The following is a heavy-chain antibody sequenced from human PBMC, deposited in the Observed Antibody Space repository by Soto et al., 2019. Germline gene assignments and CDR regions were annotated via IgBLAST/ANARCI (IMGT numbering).Heavy chain of an antibody. J-gene: IGHJ5*02. CDR1: GGSVNGYY. D-gene: IGHD3-3*01. V-gene: IGHV4-34*01. CDR2: INHTGGT. Sequence: PSETLSLTGAVDGGSVNGYYWNWIRQPPGKGLEWIGEINHTGGTHYNRSLKSRVTMSVDTSKNQFSLRLSSVTAADTDIYYCATRITVFGLLIPPFDPWGQGTQVTVSS. CDR3: ATRITVFGLLIPPFDP.